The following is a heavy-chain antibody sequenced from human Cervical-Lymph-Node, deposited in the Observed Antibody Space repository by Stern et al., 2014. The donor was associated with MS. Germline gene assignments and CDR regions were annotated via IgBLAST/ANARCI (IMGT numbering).Heavy chain of an antibody. V-gene: IGHV3-74*01. J-gene: IGHJ4*02. CDR2: IASDGSST. CDR1: GFTFSHYW. Sequence: VQLVESGGDLVQPGGSLRLSCVASGFTFSHYWMQWVRQAPGKGLVWVSHIASDGSSTTYAGSVKGRFTVSRDNAKNTLYLQMDSLRAEDTAVYFCARDNYGTDYWGQGTLVTVSS. D-gene: IGHD3-16*01. CDR3: ARDNYGTDY.